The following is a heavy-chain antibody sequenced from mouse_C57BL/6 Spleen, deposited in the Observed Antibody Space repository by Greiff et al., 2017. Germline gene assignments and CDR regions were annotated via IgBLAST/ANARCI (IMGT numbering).Heavy chain of an antibody. D-gene: IGHD4-1*02. Sequence: EVMLVESGGGLVQSGRSLRLSCATSGFTFSDFYMEWVRQAPGKGLEWIAASRNKANDYTTEYSASVKGRFIVSRATSKSILYLQMNALRAEYTAMYYWARDAPNWDYYAMDYWGQGTSVTVSS. V-gene: IGHV7-1*01. CDR1: GFTFSDFY. CDR3: ARDAPNWDYYAMDY. CDR2: SRNKANDYTT. J-gene: IGHJ4*01.